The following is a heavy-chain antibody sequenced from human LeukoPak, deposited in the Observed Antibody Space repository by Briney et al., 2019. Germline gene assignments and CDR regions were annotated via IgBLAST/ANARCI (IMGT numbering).Heavy chain of an antibody. J-gene: IGHJ5*02. Sequence: SETLSLTCTVSGGSISSYYWSWIRQPPGKGLEWIGYIYYSGSTNYNPSLKSRVTISVDTSKNQFSLKLSSVTAADTAVYYCARDSGHSSSWSRWFDPWGQGTLVTVSS. V-gene: IGHV4-59*01. CDR1: GGSISSYY. CDR2: IYYSGST. CDR3: ARDSGHSSSWSRWFDP. D-gene: IGHD6-13*01.